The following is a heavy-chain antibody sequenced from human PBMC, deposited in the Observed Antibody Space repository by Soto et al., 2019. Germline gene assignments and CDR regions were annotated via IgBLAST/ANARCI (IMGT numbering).Heavy chain of an antibody. CDR3: ARDVYCSGGSFFRGYYYYCIVV. CDR1: GYTFTSYG. CDR2: ISAYNGNT. J-gene: IGHJ6*04. Sequence: ASEKGACKASGYTFTSYGISWVRHAPGQGLEWMGWISAYNGNTNYAQKLQGRVTMTTDTSTSTAYRERRSLSSDDTAVYYCARDVYCSGGSFFRGYYYYCIVVCDKGTTGTVSS. V-gene: IGHV1-18*01. D-gene: IGHD2-15*01.